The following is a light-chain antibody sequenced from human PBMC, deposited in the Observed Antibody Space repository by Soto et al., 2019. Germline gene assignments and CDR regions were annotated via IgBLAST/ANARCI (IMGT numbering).Light chain of an antibody. Sequence: DTVMTQSPDSLAVSLGERATINCKSSQSVFHSANNMNYLAWYQQKPGQSPKLFISWASIRDSGVPDRFSGSGPGTDFTLTINSLQAEDAAVYYCQQFYNTPPYTFGQGTRLEIK. CDR3: QQFYNTPPYT. CDR2: WAS. V-gene: IGKV4-1*01. CDR1: QSVFHSANNMNY. J-gene: IGKJ2*01.